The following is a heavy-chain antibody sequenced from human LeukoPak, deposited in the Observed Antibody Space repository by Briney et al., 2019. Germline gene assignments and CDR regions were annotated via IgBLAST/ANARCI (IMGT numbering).Heavy chain of an antibody. D-gene: IGHD6-19*01. CDR1: GFTFSRYG. CDR3: ARDSEYSSGWYGEPSGSPLDY. Sequence: EGSLRLSCAASGFTFSRYGMHWVRQAPGKGLEWVAVIWYDGSYKNHADSVKGRFTISRDNSKNTLYLQMNSLRAEDTAVFYCARDSEYSSGWYGEPSGSPLDYWGQGTLVTVSS. CDR2: IWYDGSYK. J-gene: IGHJ4*02. V-gene: IGHV3-33*01.